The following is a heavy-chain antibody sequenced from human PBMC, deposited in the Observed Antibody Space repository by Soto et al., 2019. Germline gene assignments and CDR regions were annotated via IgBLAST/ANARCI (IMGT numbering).Heavy chain of an antibody. D-gene: IGHD2-15*01. CDR2: IIPILGIA. CDR3: ARVAAAGRHGCSGGSCNPLDY. V-gene: IGHV1-69*02. J-gene: IGHJ4*02. Sequence: QVQLVQSGAEVKKPGSSVKVSCKASGGTFSSYTISWVRQAPGQGLEWMGRIIPILGIANYAQKFQGRVTITADKSTSTAYMELSSLRSEDTAVYYCARVAAAGRHGCSGGSCNPLDYWGQGTLVTVSS. CDR1: GGTFSSYT.